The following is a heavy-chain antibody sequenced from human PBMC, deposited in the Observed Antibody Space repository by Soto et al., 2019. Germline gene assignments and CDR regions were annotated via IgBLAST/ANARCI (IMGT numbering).Heavy chain of an antibody. CDR2: IKQDGSEK. V-gene: IGHV3-7*04. CDR1: GFTFSSYW. D-gene: IGHD3-10*01. CDR3: ARLLLWFGEDWFDP. Sequence: PGGSLRLSCAASGFTFSSYWMSWVRQAPGKGLEWVANIKQDGSEKYYVDSVKGRFTISRDNAKNSLYLQMNSLRAEDTAVYYCARLLLWFGEDWFDPWGQGTLVTVSS. J-gene: IGHJ5*02.